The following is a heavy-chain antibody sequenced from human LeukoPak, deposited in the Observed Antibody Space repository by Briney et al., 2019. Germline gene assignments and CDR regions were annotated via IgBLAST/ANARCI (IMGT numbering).Heavy chain of an antibody. D-gene: IGHD3-10*01. CDR2: IYSGGST. CDR3: TRERGRGVISPYFDC. V-gene: IGHV3-66*01. J-gene: IGHJ4*02. CDR1: GFTVSTNY. Sequence: GSLRLSCEASGFTVSTNYMSWVRQAPGKGLEWVSVIYSGGSTYYADSVRGRFTISRDNSRNTLLLQMNSLRAEDTAVYYCTRERGRGVISPYFDCWGQGTLVTVSS.